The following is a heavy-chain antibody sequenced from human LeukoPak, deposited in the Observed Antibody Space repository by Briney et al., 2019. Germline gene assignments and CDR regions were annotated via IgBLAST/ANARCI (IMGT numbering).Heavy chain of an antibody. CDR3: ARDRVGSGWPRPYYFEF. V-gene: IGHV1-2*02. CDR1: GCTFTGYY. D-gene: IGHD6-19*01. CDR2: INTNTGAT. Sequence: ASVKVSCKPSGCTFTGYYLHWVRQAPGQGLEWMGWINTNTGATMFAQKFQGRVTMTRDTSIGTGYLELSSLKSDDTALYYCARDRVGSGWPRPYYFEFWGQGTLVTVSS. J-gene: IGHJ4*02.